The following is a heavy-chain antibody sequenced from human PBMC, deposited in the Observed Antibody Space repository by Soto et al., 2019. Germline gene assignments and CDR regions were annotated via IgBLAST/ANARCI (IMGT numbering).Heavy chain of an antibody. D-gene: IGHD4-4*01. CDR2: ISYDGSNK. J-gene: IGHJ2*01. CDR1: GFTFSRYG. CDR3: AKEEATVNPWYFDL. V-gene: IGHV3-30*18. Sequence: QVQLVESGGGVVQPGRSLRLSCAAAGFTFSRYGMHGVRQAPGKGLEWVAVISYDGSNKYYADSVKGRFTISRDNSKNTLYLQMNSLRAEDTAVYYYAKEEATVNPWYFDLWGRGTLVTVSS.